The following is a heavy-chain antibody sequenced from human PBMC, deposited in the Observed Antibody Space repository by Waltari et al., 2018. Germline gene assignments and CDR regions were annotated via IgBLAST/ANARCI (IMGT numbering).Heavy chain of an antibody. CDR2: IYYSGST. D-gene: IGHD3-22*01. Sequence: QVQLQESGPGLVKPSETLSLTCTVSGGSISSYYWSWIRQPPRKGLEWIGYIYYSGSTNSNPPPKSRVTISVDTSKNQFSLKLGSVTAADTAVYYCARAGYDSSGYYVLVDYWGQGTLVTVSS. V-gene: IGHV4-59*01. J-gene: IGHJ4*02. CDR3: ARAGYDSSGYYVLVDY. CDR1: GGSISSYY.